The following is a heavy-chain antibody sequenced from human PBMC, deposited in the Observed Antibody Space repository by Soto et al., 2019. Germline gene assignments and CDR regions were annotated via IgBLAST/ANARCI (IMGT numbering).Heavy chain of an antibody. CDR3: ARARDYYDSSGYCVDY. CDR2: INSDGSST. J-gene: IGHJ4*02. CDR1: GFTFSSYW. D-gene: IGHD3-22*01. V-gene: IGHV3-74*01. Sequence: SLKISCAASGFTFSSYWMHWVRQATGKGLVWVSSINSDGSSTSYADSVKGRFTISRANAKNTLYLHMNSLSVEDTAVYYCARARDYYDSSGYCVDYWGQGTLVTVSS.